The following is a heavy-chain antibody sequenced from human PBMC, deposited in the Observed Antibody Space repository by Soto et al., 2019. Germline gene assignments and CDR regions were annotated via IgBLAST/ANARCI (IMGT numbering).Heavy chain of an antibody. CDR2: ISGSEDRT. CDR3: GRTYTGG. J-gene: IGHJ4*02. CDR1: GFSLRDHA. Sequence: QLVESGGGVVQPGESLRLSCAASGFSLRDHALSWVRQAAGGGLEWVSGISGSEDRTNYADFVRGRFIISKDRAKNTLYLDMSGLRVDDTAVYFCGRTYTGGWGQGTLVTVSS. D-gene: IGHD3-10*01. V-gene: IGHV3-23*04.